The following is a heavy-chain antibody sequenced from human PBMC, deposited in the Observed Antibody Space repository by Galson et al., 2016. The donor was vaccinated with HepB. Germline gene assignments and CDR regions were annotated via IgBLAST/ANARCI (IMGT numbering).Heavy chain of an antibody. J-gene: IGHJ6*02. CDR1: GGSISSGGSY. D-gene: IGHD5-12*01. CDR3: ARDQGATIPGYYYYGMDV. V-gene: IGHV4-31*03. CDR2: IYYSGST. Sequence: TLSLTCTVSGGSISSGGSYWSWIRQHPGKGLEWIGYIYYSGSTYYNPSLKSRVTISVDTSKNQFSLKLSSVTAADTAVYYCARDQGATIPGYYYYGMDVWGQGTTVTVSS.